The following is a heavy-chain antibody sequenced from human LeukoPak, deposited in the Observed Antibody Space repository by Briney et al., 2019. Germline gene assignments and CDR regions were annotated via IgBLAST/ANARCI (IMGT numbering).Heavy chain of an antibody. Sequence: ASAKVSCKASGYTFTGYYMHWVRQAPGQGLEWMGRINPNSGGTNYAQKFQGRVTMTRDTSISTAYMELSRLRSDDTAVYYCARLDCSSTSCYRGGLFYWGQGTLVTVSS. CDR3: ARLDCSSTSCYRGGLFY. CDR1: GYTFTGYY. V-gene: IGHV1-2*06. CDR2: INPNSGGT. J-gene: IGHJ4*02. D-gene: IGHD2-2*02.